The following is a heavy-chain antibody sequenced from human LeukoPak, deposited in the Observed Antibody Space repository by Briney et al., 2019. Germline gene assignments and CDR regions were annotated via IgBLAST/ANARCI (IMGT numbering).Heavy chain of an antibody. CDR1: GGSFSGYY. Sequence: SETLSLTCAVYGGSFSGYYWSWIRQPPGKGLEWIGEINHSGSTNYNPSLKSRVTISVDTSKNQFSLKLSSVTAADTAVYYCARRSGSTKMYNWCDPWGQGTLVTVSS. D-gene: IGHD3-3*01. J-gene: IGHJ5*02. V-gene: IGHV4-34*01. CDR2: INHSGST. CDR3: ARRSGSTKMYNWCDP.